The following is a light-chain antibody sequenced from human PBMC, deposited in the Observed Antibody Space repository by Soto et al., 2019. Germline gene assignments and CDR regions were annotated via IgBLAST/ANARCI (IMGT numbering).Light chain of an antibody. CDR2: LAS. CDR3: QQSFSNMVT. Sequence: DLQMTQSPSSLSASVGDRVTITCQASQDISNYLNWYRQKSGKAPELLIFLASTLQTGVPSRFSGSGSGTNFSLTISGLQPDDFATYYCQQSFSNMVTFGGGTKVQI. CDR1: QDISNY. V-gene: IGKV1-39*01. J-gene: IGKJ4*01.